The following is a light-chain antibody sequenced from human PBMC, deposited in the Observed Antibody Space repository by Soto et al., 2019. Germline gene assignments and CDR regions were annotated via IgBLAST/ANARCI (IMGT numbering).Light chain of an antibody. J-gene: IGKJ4*01. CDR3: QQASDFPLT. Sequence: DIQMTQSPSFVSASVGDRVTITCRASQAIGNWLAWYQQKPGKAPKLLIYAASNLQSGVPSRFSGSGSGTDFALTISSLQPEDYATYYCQQASDFPLTFGGGTKVESK. CDR2: AAS. CDR1: QAIGNW. V-gene: IGKV1-12*01.